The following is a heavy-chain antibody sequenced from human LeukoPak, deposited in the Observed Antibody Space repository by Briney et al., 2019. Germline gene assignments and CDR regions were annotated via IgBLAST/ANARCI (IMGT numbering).Heavy chain of an antibody. CDR3: ARAAYYDSSGYYYAVDDAFDI. CDR1: GYTFTSYY. CDR2: INPSGGST. V-gene: IGHV1-46*01. J-gene: IGHJ3*02. Sequence: ASVKVSCTASGYTFTSYYMHWVRQAPGQGLEWMGIINPSGGSTSYAQKFQGRVTMTRDMSTSTVYMELSSLRSEDTAVYYCARAAYYDSSGYYYAVDDAFDIWGQGTMVTVSS. D-gene: IGHD3-22*01.